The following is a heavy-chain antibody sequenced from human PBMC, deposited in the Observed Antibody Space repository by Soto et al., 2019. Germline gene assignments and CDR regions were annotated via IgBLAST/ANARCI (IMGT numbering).Heavy chain of an antibody. V-gene: IGHV1-69*12. CDR1: GGTFSSYA. J-gene: IGHJ6*02. Sequence: QVQLVQSGAAVKKPGSSVKVSCKASGGTFSSYAISWVRQAPGQVVEWMGGIIPIFGTANSAQKFKGRVTITADESTSTDYMELSSLRSEDTAVYYCAKNPENYYYGMDVWGQGTTVTVSS. CDR3: AKNPENYYYGMDV. CDR2: IIPIFGTA.